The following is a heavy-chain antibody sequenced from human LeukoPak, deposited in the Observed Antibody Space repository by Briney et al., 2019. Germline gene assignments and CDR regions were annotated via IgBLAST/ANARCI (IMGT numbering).Heavy chain of an antibody. J-gene: IGHJ4*02. V-gene: IGHV3-7*01. CDR2: IKQDGSEK. Sequence: PGGSLRLSCAASGFTFSSSSMSWVRQAPGKGLEWVANIKQDGSEKYYVDSVKGRFTISRDNAKNSLYLQMNSLRAEDTAVYYCARDPGARGFGVVTLYYFDYWGQGTLVTVSS. D-gene: IGHD3-3*01. CDR1: GFTFSSSS. CDR3: ARDPGARGFGVVTLYYFDY.